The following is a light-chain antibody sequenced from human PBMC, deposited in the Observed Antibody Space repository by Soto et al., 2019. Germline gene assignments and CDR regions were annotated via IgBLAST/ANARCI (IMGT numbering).Light chain of an antibody. CDR1: QSVDIN. CDR3: QQYRSWPRT. J-gene: IGKJ1*01. Sequence: EIVLTQSPATLSVSPGARATLSCRASQSVDINLAWYQQKPGQAPRLLIYGASTRATDMPGRFSGRGAGAEFTLTISSLQSEDFAVYYCQQYRSWPRTFGQGTKVDI. V-gene: IGKV3-15*01. CDR2: GAS.